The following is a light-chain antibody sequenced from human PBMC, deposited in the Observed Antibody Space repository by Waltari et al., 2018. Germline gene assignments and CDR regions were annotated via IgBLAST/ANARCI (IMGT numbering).Light chain of an antibody. J-gene: IGLJ2*01. CDR3: SSYISSSTLEL. CDR2: DVS. Sequence: QSALTQPASVSGSPGQSLTISCPGTSSDVGAYNYVSWYQQHPGKAPKLMIFDVSNRPSGVSNRFSGSKSGNTASLTISGLQAEDEADYYCSSYISSSTLELFGGGTSLTVL. V-gene: IGLV2-14*03. CDR1: SSDVGAYNY.